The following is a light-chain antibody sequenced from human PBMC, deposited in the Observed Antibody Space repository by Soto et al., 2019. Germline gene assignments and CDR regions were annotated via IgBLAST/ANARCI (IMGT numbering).Light chain of an antibody. CDR3: QQYGTSPQT. CDR1: QSVSSSY. V-gene: IGKV3-20*01. CDR2: GAS. Sequence: EIVLTQSPATLSLSPGESATLSCRASQSVSSSYLAWYQQKAGQAPKLLIYGASSRATGIPDRFSGSGSGTDFTLTISRLEPEDFAVYYCQQYGTSPQTFGQGTKVDIK. J-gene: IGKJ1*01.